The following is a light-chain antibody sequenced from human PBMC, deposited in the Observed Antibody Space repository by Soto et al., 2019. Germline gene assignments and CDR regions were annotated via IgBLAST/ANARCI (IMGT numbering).Light chain of an antibody. CDR2: DAS. V-gene: IGKV3-11*01. CDR3: QQRFNWPRFT. J-gene: IGKJ2*01. CDR1: QSVSSY. Sequence: EIVLTQSPATLSLSPGERATLSCRASQSVSSYLAWYQQKPGQDPRLLIYDASNMATGIPARFSGGGSGTDFTLTISSLEPEDFAVYYCQQRFNWPRFTFGQGTKLEIK.